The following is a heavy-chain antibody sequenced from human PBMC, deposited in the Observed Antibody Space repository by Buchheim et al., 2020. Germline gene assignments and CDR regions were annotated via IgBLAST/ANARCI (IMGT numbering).Heavy chain of an antibody. D-gene: IGHD6-19*01. J-gene: IGHJ4*02. Sequence: QVQLQESGPGLVKPSETLSLTCTVSGGSISSYYWSWIRQPPGKGLEWIGYIYYSGSTNYNPSLKSRVTISVDTSKNQFSLKLSSVTAADTAVYYCARGGGWYIGFDYWGQGTL. CDR2: IYYSGST. V-gene: IGHV4-59*01. CDR1: GGSISSYY. CDR3: ARGGGWYIGFDY.